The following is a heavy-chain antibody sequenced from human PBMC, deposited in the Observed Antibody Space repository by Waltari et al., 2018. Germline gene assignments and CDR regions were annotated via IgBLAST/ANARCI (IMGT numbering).Heavy chain of an antibody. Sequence: QVQLQESGPGLAKPSETLSLTCTVSGGSISTYYWRWIRQPAGKGLEWIGRIYSSGSTNYNPSLKSRVTMSGDTSKNQLSLKLSSVTAADTAVYYCARDKSTVSNNWERFDYWGQGTLVTVSS. V-gene: IGHV4-4*07. J-gene: IGHJ4*02. D-gene: IGHD1-1*01. CDR2: IYSSGST. CDR1: GGSISTYY. CDR3: ARDKSTVSNNWERFDY.